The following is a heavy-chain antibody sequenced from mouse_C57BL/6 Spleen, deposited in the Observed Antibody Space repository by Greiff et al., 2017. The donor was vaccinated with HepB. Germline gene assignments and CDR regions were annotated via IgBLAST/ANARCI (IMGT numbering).Heavy chain of an antibody. V-gene: IGHV7-1*01. CDR1: GFTFSDFY. CDR3: ARDRGGMDY. J-gene: IGHJ4*01. CDR2: SRNKANDYTT. D-gene: IGHD1-1*02. Sequence: EVMLVESGGGLVQSGRSLRLSCATSGFTFSDFYMEWVRQAPGKGLEWIAASRNKANDYTTEYSASVKGRFIVSRDTSQSILYLQMNALRAEDTAIYYCARDRGGMDYWGQGTSVTVSS.